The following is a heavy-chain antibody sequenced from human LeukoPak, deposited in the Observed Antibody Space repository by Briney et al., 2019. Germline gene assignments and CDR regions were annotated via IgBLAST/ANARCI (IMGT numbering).Heavy chain of an antibody. CDR3: AREGTGYSGSHQYFQH. V-gene: IGHV1-46*01. J-gene: IGHJ1*01. Sequence: ASVKVSCKASGYTFISYYMHWVRQAPGQGLEWMGIISPSGASTTYAPRFQGRVTMTRDTPTSTVYMELSSLRFEDTAVYYCAREGTGYSGSHQYFQHWGQGTPVTVSS. CDR2: ISPSGAST. D-gene: IGHD1-26*01. CDR1: GYTFISYY.